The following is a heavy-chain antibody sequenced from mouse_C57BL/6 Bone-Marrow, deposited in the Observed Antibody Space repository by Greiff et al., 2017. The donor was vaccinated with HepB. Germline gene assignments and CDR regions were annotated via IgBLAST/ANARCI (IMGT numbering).Heavy chain of an antibody. CDR2: INPSNGGT. CDR1: GYTFTSYW. J-gene: IGHJ1*03. V-gene: IGHV1-53*01. Sequence: QVQLQHPGTELVKPGASVKLSCKASGYTFTSYWMHWVKQRPGQGLEWIGNINPSNGGTNYNEKFKSKATLTVDKSSSTAYMQLSSLTSEDSAVYYCARSGGHYGSSWYFDVWGTGTTVTVSS. D-gene: IGHD1-1*01. CDR3: ARSGGHYGSSWYFDV.